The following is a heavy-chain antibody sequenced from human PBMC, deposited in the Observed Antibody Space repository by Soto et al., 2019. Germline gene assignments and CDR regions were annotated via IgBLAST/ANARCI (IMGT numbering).Heavy chain of an antibody. Sequence: GGSLRLSCAASGFTFSSYGMHWVRQAPGKGLEWVAVIWYDGSNKYYADSVKGRFTISRDNSKNTLYLQMNSLRAEDTAVYYCARAYDSSGYYYDYVTYWGQGTLVTVSS. J-gene: IGHJ4*02. V-gene: IGHV3-33*01. CDR2: IWYDGSNK. D-gene: IGHD3-22*01. CDR1: GFTFSSYG. CDR3: ARAYDSSGYYYDYVTY.